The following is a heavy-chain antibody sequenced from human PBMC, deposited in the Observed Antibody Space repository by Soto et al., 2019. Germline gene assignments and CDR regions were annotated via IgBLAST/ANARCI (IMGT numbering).Heavy chain of an antibody. CDR3: ARATFEYSSSDY. D-gene: IGHD6-6*01. Sequence: ASVKVSCKASGYTFTGYYMHWVRQAPGQGLEWMGWINPNSGGTNYAQKFQGWVTMTRDTSISTAYMELSRLRSDDTAVYYCARATFEYSSSDYWGQGTLVTVSS. V-gene: IGHV1-2*04. CDR1: GYTFTGYY. J-gene: IGHJ4*02. CDR2: INPNSGGT.